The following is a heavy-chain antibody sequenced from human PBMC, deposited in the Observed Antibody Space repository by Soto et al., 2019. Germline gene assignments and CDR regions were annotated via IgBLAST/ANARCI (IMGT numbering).Heavy chain of an antibody. CDR2: INHSGST. CDR1: GGSFSGYY. J-gene: IGHJ6*02. Sequence: SETLSLTCAVYGGSFSGYYWSWIRQPPGKGLEWIGEINHSGSTNYNPSLKNRVTISVDTSKNQFSLKLSSVTAADTAVYYCARALGVYSYGYGYYYYGMDVWGQGTTVTVSS. V-gene: IGHV4-34*01. CDR3: ARALGVYSYGYGYYYYGMDV. D-gene: IGHD5-18*01.